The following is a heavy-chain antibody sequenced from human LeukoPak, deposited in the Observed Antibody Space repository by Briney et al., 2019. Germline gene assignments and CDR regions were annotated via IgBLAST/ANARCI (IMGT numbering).Heavy chain of an antibody. CDR1: GGSFSTYY. Sequence: PSETLSLTCAVYGGSFSTYYWSWIRQPPGKGLEWIGEINHSGSTNYNPSLKSRVTISVDSSKNQFSLKLSSVTAADTAVYYCARRLYSSGWYPHDAFDIRGQGTMVTVSS. V-gene: IGHV4-34*01. CDR2: INHSGST. D-gene: IGHD6-19*01. J-gene: IGHJ3*02. CDR3: ARRLYSSGWYPHDAFDI.